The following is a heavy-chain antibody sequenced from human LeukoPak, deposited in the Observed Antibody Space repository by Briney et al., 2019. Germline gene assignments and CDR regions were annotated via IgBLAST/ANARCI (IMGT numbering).Heavy chain of an antibody. J-gene: IGHJ6*02. CDR1: GFTVSSNY. Sequence: GGSLRLSCAASGFTVSSNYMSWVRQAPGQGLEWVAVISYDGSNKYYADSVKGRFTISRDNSKNTLYLQMNSLRAEDTAVYYCAKASVYVYYGMDVWGQGTTVTVSS. CDR2: ISYDGSNK. CDR3: AKASVYVYYGMDV. V-gene: IGHV3-30*18. D-gene: IGHD3-16*02.